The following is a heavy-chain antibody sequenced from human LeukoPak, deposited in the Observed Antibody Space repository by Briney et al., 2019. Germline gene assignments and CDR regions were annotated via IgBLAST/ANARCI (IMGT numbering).Heavy chain of an antibody. D-gene: IGHD2-15*01. J-gene: IGHJ4*02. Sequence: GGSLRLSCAASGFTVSSNYMSWVRQAPGKGLEWVSVIYSGGSAYYADSVKGRFAISRDHSTDTLYLQMNSLTAEDTAVYYCARVIVVVATMDYFDFWGQGTLVTVSS. CDR3: ARVIVVVATMDYFDF. CDR2: IYSGGSA. CDR1: GFTVSSNY. V-gene: IGHV3-53*01.